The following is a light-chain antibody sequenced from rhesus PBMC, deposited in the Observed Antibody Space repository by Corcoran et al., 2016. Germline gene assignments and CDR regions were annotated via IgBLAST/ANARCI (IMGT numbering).Light chain of an antibody. CDR2: NTN. V-gene: IGLV7-76*01. Sequence: QAVVTQEPSMTVSPGGTVTLTCGSSTGAVTSSNYPNWFQQKPGQVPRGLIYNTNSKHSWTPGRFSGSLAGGKAALTLSGTPPEDEADYYCLLFYSGAYIFGTGTRLTVI. J-gene: IGLJ1*01. CDR3: LLFYSGAYI. CDR1: TGAVTSSNY.